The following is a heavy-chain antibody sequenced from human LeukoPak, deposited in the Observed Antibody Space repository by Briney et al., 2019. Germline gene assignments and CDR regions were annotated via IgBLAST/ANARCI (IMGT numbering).Heavy chain of an antibody. V-gene: IGHV4-34*01. D-gene: IGHD6-19*01. CDR3: AREGVAGYV. CDR2: IYHSGST. J-gene: IGHJ6*04. Sequence: PSETLSLTCAVYGGSFSGYYWSWIRQPPGKGLEWIGSIYHSGSTYYNPSLKSRVTISVDTSKNQFSLKLSSVTAADTAVYYCAREGVAGYVWGKGTTVTVSS. CDR1: GGSFSGYY.